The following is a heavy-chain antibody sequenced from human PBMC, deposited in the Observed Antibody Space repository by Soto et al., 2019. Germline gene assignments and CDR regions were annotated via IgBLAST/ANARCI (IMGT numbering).Heavy chain of an antibody. V-gene: IGHV4-39*01. CDR1: GDTISGSPYY. D-gene: IGHD4-17*01. Sequence: PSETLSLTCSVPGDTISGSPYYWGWIRQPPGKGLEWVATIYSSGIPYYNPSLKSRLAISVDASKNQISLNLTSVTAADTAVYYCAKTHTLYGRLTYWGQGALVTVSS. CDR3: AKTHTLYGRLTY. J-gene: IGHJ4*02. CDR2: IYSSGIP.